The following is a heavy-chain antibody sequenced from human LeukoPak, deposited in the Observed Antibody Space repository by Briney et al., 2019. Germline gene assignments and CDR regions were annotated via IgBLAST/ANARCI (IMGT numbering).Heavy chain of an antibody. J-gene: IGHJ6*03. CDR2: IIPIFGTA. D-gene: IGHD2-2*01. V-gene: IGHV1-69*05. CDR3: ARGDLEACSSTSCLYYYYYYMDV. Sequence: SVKASCKVSGGTFSSYAISWVRQAPGQGLEWMGGIIPIFGTANYAQKFQGRVTITTDESTSTAYMELSSLRSEDTAVYYCARGDLEACSSTSCLYYYYYYMDVWGKGTTVTVSS. CDR1: GGTFSSYA.